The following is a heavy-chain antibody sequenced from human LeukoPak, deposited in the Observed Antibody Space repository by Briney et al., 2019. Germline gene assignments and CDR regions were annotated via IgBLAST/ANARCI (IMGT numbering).Heavy chain of an antibody. D-gene: IGHD3-22*01. Sequence: PGGSLRLSCAASGFTFSSYSMNWVRQAPGKGLEWVSYISSSSSTIYYADSVKGRYTISRDNAKNSLYLQMNSLRAEDTAVYYCARDLTQDYYDSSGSDFDYWGQGTLVTVSS. J-gene: IGHJ4*02. CDR1: GFTFSSYS. CDR3: ARDLTQDYYDSSGSDFDY. CDR2: ISSSSSTI. V-gene: IGHV3-48*01.